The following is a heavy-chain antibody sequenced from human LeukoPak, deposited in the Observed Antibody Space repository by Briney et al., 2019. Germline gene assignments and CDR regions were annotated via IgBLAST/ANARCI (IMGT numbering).Heavy chain of an antibody. V-gene: IGHV4-39*01. Sequence: PGGSLRLSCAASGFTFSSYSMTWVRQAPGKGLEWIASVHHSGSTYDNPSLKSRVTISVDTSKNQFSLKLTSVSAADTAVYYCARRSTVAGRGRFDPWGQGTLVTVSS. CDR1: GFTFSSYSMT. D-gene: IGHD6-19*01. CDR3: ARRSTVAGRGRFDP. J-gene: IGHJ5*02. CDR2: VHHSGST.